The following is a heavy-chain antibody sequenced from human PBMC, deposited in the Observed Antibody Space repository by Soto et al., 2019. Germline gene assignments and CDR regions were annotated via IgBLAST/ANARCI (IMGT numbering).Heavy chain of an antibody. CDR2: LGFDGGGR. Sequence: QMQLVESGGGVVQPGTSLRLSCAASGFDFSSYGMHWVRQTPGKGLEWVAVLGFDGGGRYYADSVKGRFTISRDNSKKMLHLQMDSLRAGDTALYYCAREPVGPDYAMDVWGQGTTVTVSS. J-gene: IGHJ6*02. CDR3: AREPVGPDYAMDV. V-gene: IGHV3-33*01. CDR1: GFDFSSYG. D-gene: IGHD1-26*01.